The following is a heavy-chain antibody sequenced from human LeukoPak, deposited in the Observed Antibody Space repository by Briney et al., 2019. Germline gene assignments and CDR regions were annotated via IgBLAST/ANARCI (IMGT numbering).Heavy chain of an antibody. CDR3: ARGSPTYDSSGYYDHFDY. D-gene: IGHD3-22*01. V-gene: IGHV3-21*01. CDR2: ISSSSSYI. J-gene: IGHJ4*02. CDR1: GFTFSSYS. Sequence: GGSLRLSCAASGFTFSSYSMNWVRQAPGKGLEWVSSISSSSSYIYYADSVKGRFTISRDNAKNSLYLQMNSLRAEDTAVYYCARGSPTYDSSGYYDHFDYWGQGTLVTVSS.